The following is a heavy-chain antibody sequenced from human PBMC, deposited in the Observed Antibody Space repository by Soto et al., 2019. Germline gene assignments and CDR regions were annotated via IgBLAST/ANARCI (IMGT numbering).Heavy chain of an antibody. V-gene: IGHV4-59*01. D-gene: IGHD5-18*01. CDR1: GVSISNNY. CDR2: IYYSGST. J-gene: IGHJ4*02. CDR3: ARGEGYSYAFDF. Sequence: QVQLQESGPGLVKPSETLSLTCTVSGVSISNNYWSWIRQPPGKGLEWIGYIYYSGSTASNPSLKSRVTRSADTSKNQLSLKLKSLTAADTAVYYCARGEGYSYAFDFWGQGTLVTVSS.